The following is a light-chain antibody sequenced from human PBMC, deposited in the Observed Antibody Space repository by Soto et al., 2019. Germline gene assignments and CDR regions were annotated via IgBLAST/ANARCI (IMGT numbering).Light chain of an antibody. CDR1: QSVRSN. CDR3: QHYNNLWG. Sequence: EIVMTQSPATLSVSPGERVTLSCRASQSVRSNLAWYQQKPGQVPRVLIYGASTSAIGIPDRFSGSGSGTEFTLTIRSMQSEDFAVYYCQHYNNLWGFGGGTKVEIK. V-gene: IGKV3-15*01. J-gene: IGKJ4*01. CDR2: GAS.